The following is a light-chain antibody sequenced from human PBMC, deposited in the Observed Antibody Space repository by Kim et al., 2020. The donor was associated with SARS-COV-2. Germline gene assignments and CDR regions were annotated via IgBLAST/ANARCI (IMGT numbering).Light chain of an antibody. Sequence: DIQLTQSPSTLSASLGGRVTITCRASQSIGRWLAWYQQKPGQAPKLLIYTASTLQGQVPSRFSGSGSGTEFTLTITSLQPDDFATYFRQQYGRRAPYAFGQGTKLDI. V-gene: IGKV1-5*03. CDR3: QQYGRRAPYA. J-gene: IGKJ2*01. CDR2: TAS. CDR1: QSIGRW.